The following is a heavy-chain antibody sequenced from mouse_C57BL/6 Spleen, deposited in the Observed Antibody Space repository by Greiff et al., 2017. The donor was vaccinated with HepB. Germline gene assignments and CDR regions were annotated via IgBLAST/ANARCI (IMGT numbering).Heavy chain of an antibody. CDR1: GFTFSDYY. V-gene: IGHV5-16*01. CDR3: ARFRPYDYYAMDY. Sequence: EVMLVESEGGLVQPGSSMKLSCTASGFTFSDYYMAWVRQVPEKGLEWVANINYDGSSTYYLDSLKSRFIISRDNAKNILYLQMSSLKSEDTATYYCARFRPYDYYAMDYWGQGTSVTVSS. J-gene: IGHJ4*01. CDR2: INYDGSST.